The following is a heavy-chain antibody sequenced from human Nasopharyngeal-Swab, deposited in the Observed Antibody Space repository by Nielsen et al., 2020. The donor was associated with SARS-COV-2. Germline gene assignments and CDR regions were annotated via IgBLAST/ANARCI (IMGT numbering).Heavy chain of an antibody. CDR3: AKGAYSYGNYYYYCGMDV. Sequence: WIRQPPGKGLEYVSAISSNGGSTYYADSVKGRFTISRDNSKNTLYLQMNSLRAEDTAVYYCAKGAYSYGNYYYYCGMDVWGQGTTVTVS. D-gene: IGHD5-18*01. CDR2: ISSNGGST. J-gene: IGHJ6*02. V-gene: IGHV3-64*04.